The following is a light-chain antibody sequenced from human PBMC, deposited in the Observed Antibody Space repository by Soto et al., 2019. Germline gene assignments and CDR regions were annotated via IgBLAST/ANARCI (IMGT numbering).Light chain of an antibody. Sequence: DIEMAQSPSCPSASXVVRVTVTXRASQSISNYLAWYQQKPGKVPKLLIYAASTLQSGVPSRFSGSGSGTDFTLTISSLQPEDVATYYCQKYNSAPWTLGQGTKLDI. J-gene: IGKJ1*01. CDR3: QKYNSAPWT. V-gene: IGKV1-27*01. CDR2: AAS. CDR1: QSISNY.